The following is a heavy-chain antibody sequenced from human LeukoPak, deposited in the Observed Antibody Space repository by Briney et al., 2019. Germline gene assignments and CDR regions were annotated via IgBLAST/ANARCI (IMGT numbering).Heavy chain of an antibody. CDR2: IYSGGST. V-gene: IGHV3-53*01. CDR3: ARDRRTGRLGELSLDPCFDY. J-gene: IGHJ4*02. CDR1: GFTVSSNY. D-gene: IGHD3-16*02. Sequence: GGSLTLSCAASGFTVSSNYISWVRQAPGPGLEWVSVIYSGGSTYSADSVKGRFTISRDISKTTLYLQMNSLRAEDTAVYYCARDRRTGRLGELSLDPCFDYWGQGTLVTVSS.